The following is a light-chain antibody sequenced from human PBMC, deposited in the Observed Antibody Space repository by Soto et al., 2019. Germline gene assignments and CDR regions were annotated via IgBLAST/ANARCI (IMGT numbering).Light chain of an antibody. J-gene: IGLJ1*01. Sequence: QAVLTQPPSVSGAPGQRVTISCTGSSSNIGAGYDVHWYQQLPGTAPKLLIYVNSNRPSGVADRFSGSKSGTSASLAITGLQAEDEADYYCQCYASSLSGYVFGTGTKLTVL. CDR3: QCYASSLSGYV. CDR1: SSNIGAGYD. CDR2: VNS. V-gene: IGLV1-40*01.